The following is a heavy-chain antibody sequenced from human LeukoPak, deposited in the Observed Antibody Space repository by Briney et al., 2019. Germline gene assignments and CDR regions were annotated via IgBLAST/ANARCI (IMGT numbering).Heavy chain of an antibody. J-gene: IGHJ6*03. CDR1: GGTFSSYA. V-gene: IGHV1-69*05. Sequence: SVKVSCKASGGTFSSYAISWVRQAPGQGLEWMGRIIPIFGTANYAQKFQGRVTITTDESTSTAYMELSSLRSEDTAVYYCARDVRYSSGWDYYYYMDVWGKGTTVTASS. CDR2: IIPIFGTA. D-gene: IGHD6-19*01. CDR3: ARDVRYSSGWDYYYYMDV.